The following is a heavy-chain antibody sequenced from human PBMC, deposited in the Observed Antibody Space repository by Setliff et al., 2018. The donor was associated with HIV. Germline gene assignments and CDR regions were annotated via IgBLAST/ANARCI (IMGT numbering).Heavy chain of an antibody. J-gene: IGHJ6*02. V-gene: IGHV3-7*05. CDR3: ARDRWELDYYYGMDV. CDR2: IKQDGSEK. CDR1: GFTFSSYW. D-gene: IGHD1-26*01. Sequence: GGSLRLSCAASGFTFSSYWMSWVRQAPGKGLEWVANIKQDGSEKYYVDSVKVRFTISRDNAKNSLYLQMNSLRAEDTAVYYCARDRWELDYYYGMDVWGQGTTVTVSS.